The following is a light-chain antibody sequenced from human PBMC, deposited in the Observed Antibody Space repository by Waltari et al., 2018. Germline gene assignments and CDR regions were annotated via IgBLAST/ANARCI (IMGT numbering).Light chain of an antibody. J-gene: IGLJ3*02. V-gene: IGLV1-36*01. CDR3: ASWDDSLNAWV. CDR2: NND. Sequence: QSVLTQPPSVSEAPGQGVSISCSGSMPNVGTTGVNWYQQLPAEAPKLLIYNNDHLPSGVSDRFSGSRFGTSASLAISGLRSEDEGSYFCASWDDSLNAWVFGGGTKLTVV. CDR1: MPNVGTTG.